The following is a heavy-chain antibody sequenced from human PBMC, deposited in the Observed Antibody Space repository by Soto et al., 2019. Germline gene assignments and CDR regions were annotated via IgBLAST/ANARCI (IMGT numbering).Heavy chain of an antibody. D-gene: IGHD6-13*01. CDR1: GFTFSSYA. V-gene: IGHV3-23*01. CDR3: AKLIDAAGTGY. Sequence: GGSLSLSCAASGFTFSSYAMTWVRQAPGKGLEWVSSISANSGGTYYAEPVKGRFAISRDNSKNMLYLQMNSLRADDTAVYYCAKLIDAAGTGYWGQGTPVTVSS. CDR2: ISANSGGT. J-gene: IGHJ4*02.